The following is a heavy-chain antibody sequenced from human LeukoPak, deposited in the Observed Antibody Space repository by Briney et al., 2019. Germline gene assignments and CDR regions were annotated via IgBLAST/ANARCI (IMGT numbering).Heavy chain of an antibody. J-gene: IGHJ4*02. V-gene: IGHV4-39*07. D-gene: IGHD6-19*01. Sequence: SETLSLTCTVSGGSISSSSYYWGWIRQPPGKGLEWIGSIYYSGSTYYNPSLKSRVTISVDTSKNQFSLKLSSVTAADTAVYYCARDKAEQWLVGGYYFDYWGQGTLVTVSS. CDR2: IYYSGST. CDR3: ARDKAEQWLVGGYYFDY. CDR1: GGSISSSSYY.